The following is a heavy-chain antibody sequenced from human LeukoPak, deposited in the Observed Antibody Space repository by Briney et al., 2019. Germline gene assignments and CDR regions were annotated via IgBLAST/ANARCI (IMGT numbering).Heavy chain of an antibody. J-gene: IGHJ4*02. CDR2: IIPIFGTA. D-gene: IGHD3-22*01. V-gene: IGHV1-69*05. Sequence: SVKVSCKASGGTFSSYAISWVRQAPGQGLEWMGRIIPIFGTANYAQKFQGRVTITTDESTSTAYMELSSLRSEDTAVYYCARAQTFYYDSSGYYYDYWGQGTLVTVSS. CDR3: ARAQTFYYDSSGYYYDY. CDR1: GGTFSSYA.